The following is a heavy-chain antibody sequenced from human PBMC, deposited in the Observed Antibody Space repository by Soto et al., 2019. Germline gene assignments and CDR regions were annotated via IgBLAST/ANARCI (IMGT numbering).Heavy chain of an antibody. J-gene: IGHJ5*02. Sequence: GGSLRLSCAASGFTFSSYAMSWVRQAPGKGLEWVSAISGSGGSTYYADSVKGRFTISRDNSKNTLYLQMNSLRAEDTAVYYCAKVEGYCSSTSCLGGGWFDPWGQGTLVTVSS. CDR2: ISGSGGST. CDR3: AKVEGYCSSTSCLGGGWFDP. CDR1: GFTFSSYA. V-gene: IGHV3-23*01. D-gene: IGHD2-2*01.